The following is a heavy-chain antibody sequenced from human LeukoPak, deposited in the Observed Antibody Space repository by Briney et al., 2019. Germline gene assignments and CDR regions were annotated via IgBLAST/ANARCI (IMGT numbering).Heavy chain of an antibody. J-gene: IGHJ4*02. CDR3: ASAGSGLY. Sequence: GGSLRLSCAASGFSFSSYSMNWVRQAPGKGLEWVSYISSSSTIYYADSVKGRFTISRDNAKNSLYLQMNSLRDEDTAVYYCASAGSGLYWGQGTLVTVSS. CDR1: GFSFSSYS. CDR2: ISSSSTI. V-gene: IGHV3-48*02. D-gene: IGHD6-19*01.